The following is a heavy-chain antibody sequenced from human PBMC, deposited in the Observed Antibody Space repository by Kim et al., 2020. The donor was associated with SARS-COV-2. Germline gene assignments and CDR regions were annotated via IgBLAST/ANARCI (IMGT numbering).Heavy chain of an antibody. V-gene: IGHV3-23*01. Sequence: AGSVKGRFTISRDNSKNTLYLQMNSLRAEDTAVYFCAKFQGYYYYYGMDVWGQGTTVTVSS. CDR3: AKFQGYYYYYGMDV. J-gene: IGHJ6*02.